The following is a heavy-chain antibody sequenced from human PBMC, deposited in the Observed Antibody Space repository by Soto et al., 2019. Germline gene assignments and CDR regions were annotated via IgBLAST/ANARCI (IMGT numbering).Heavy chain of an antibody. D-gene: IGHD6-25*01. CDR2: IKSKTDGGTT. J-gene: IGHJ5*02. Sequence: EVQLVESGGGLVKPGGSLRLSCAASGFTFSNAWMSWVRQAPGKGLEWVGRIKSKTDGGTTDYAAPVKGRFTISRDDSKNTLDLQMNTLKTEDTAVYYCTTEAATSPSDNWFDPWGQGTLVTVSS. CDR3: TTEAATSPSDNWFDP. CDR1: GFTFSNAW. V-gene: IGHV3-15*01.